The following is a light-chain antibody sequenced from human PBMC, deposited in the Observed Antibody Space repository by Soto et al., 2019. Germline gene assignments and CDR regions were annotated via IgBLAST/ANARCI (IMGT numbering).Light chain of an antibody. CDR2: GAS. J-gene: IGKJ4*01. CDR1: QSVSSSY. Sequence: EIVLTQSLGTLSLSPGETAALSCRAIQSVSSSYLAWYQQKPGQAPRLLIYGASSRATGIPDRFSGSGSGTDFTLTISRLEPEDVAVYYCQQYGSSPPLTFGGGTKVDIK. CDR3: QQYGSSPPLT. V-gene: IGKV3-20*01.